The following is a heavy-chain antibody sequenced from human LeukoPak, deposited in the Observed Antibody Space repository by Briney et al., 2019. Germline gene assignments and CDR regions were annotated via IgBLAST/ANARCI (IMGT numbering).Heavy chain of an antibody. CDR3: AADTHSRSWFDH. J-gene: IGHJ5*02. D-gene: IGHD6-13*01. CDR1: GFTVSSIY. Sequence: GGSLRLSCAVSGFTVSSIYMSWVRQAPGKGLEWVSLIYTDGTTYYSESVKGQFTISRDNSRNTLYLQMNSLRVEDTATYYCAADTHSRSWFDHWGQGTLVTVSS. CDR2: IYTDGTT. V-gene: IGHV3-53*01.